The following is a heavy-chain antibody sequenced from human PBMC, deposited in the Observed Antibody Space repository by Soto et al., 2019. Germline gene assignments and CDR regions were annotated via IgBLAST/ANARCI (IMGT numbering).Heavy chain of an antibody. D-gene: IGHD2-21*02. CDR2: INASGGST. J-gene: IGHJ6*02. V-gene: IGHV1-46*01. Sequence: SVKVSCRASGYTFTRYYMHWVRQAPGQGLEWKGIINASGGSTSYAQKFQGRVTMTRDTSTSTVYLELSSLRSEDTAVYYCAREGGGNSVYYYYGMGVWRRGTTVTVSS. CDR3: AREGGGNSVYYYYGMGV. CDR1: GYTFTRYY.